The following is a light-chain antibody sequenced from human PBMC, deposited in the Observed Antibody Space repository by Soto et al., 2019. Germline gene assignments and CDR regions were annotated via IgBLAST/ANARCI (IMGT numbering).Light chain of an antibody. CDR1: QSVSSN. V-gene: IGKV3-15*01. J-gene: IGKJ1*01. CDR3: QQYNNWWWT. Sequence: EIVMTQSPATLSVSPGERATLSCRASQSVSSNLAWYQQKPGQAPRLLIYGASTIATGIPARFSGSGSGTEFTLTISSLQSEDFAVYYCQQYNNWWWTFGQGTKVEIK. CDR2: GAS.